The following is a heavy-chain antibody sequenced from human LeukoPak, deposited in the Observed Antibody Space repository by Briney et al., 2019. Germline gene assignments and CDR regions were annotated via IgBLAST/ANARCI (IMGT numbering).Heavy chain of an antibody. J-gene: IGHJ3*02. CDR1: GYSLRDLS. Sequence: ASVKVSCKVSGYSLRDLSMHWVRQTPGKGLEWMGGFDPEDGETIYAQKFQGRVAMTEDTSTDTAYMELSSLRSEDTAVYYCATDRGTRWGSDGVGAFDIWGQGTMVTVSS. CDR2: FDPEDGET. V-gene: IGHV1-24*01. D-gene: IGHD1/OR15-1a*01. CDR3: ATDRGTRWGSDGVGAFDI.